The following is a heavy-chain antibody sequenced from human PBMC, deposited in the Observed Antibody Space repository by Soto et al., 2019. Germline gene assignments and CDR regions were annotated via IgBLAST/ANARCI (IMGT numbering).Heavy chain of an antibody. CDR3: ERRRVYGMDV. J-gene: IGHJ6*02. CDR1: GFTFSSYS. V-gene: IGHV3-21*01. Sequence: GGSLRLSCAASGFTFSSYSMNWVRQAPGKGLEWVSAISISGSCIYYADSVKGRFTISRDNAKNSLYLQMNSLRAEDTAVYYCERRRVYGMDVWGQGTPVTVSS. CDR2: ISISGSCI.